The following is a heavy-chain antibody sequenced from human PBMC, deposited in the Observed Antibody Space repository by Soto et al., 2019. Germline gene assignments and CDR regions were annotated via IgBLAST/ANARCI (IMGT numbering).Heavy chain of an antibody. Sequence: SETLSLTCTVSGGSISSYYWSWIRQPPGKGLEWIGYIYYSGSTNYNPSLKSRVTISVDRSKNQFSLKLSSVTAADTAVYYCARDNSGEGNWFDPWGQGTLVTVSS. J-gene: IGHJ5*02. CDR2: IYYSGST. CDR1: GGSISSYY. CDR3: ARDNSGEGNWFDP. D-gene: IGHD2-15*01. V-gene: IGHV4-59*12.